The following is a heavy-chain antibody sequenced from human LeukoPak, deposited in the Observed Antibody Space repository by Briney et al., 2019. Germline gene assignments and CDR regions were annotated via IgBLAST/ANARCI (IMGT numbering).Heavy chain of an antibody. D-gene: IGHD3-9*01. CDR2: ISAYNGNT. Sequence: ASVKVSCKASGYTFTSYGISWVRQAPGQGLEWMGWISAYNGNTNYAQKLQGRVTMITDTSTSTAYMELRSLRSDDTAVYYCARAYYDILTGYFNWFDPWGQGTLVTVSS. V-gene: IGHV1-18*04. CDR1: GYTFTSYG. CDR3: ARAYYDILTGYFNWFDP. J-gene: IGHJ5*02.